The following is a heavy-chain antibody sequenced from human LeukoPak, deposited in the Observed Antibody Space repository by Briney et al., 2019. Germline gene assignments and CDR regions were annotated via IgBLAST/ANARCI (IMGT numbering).Heavy chain of an antibody. CDR1: GFTFSSYS. J-gene: IGHJ4*02. D-gene: IGHD5-24*01. CDR2: LSSSSSNI. V-gene: IGHV3-21*01. CDR3: ASSAGSWSREWLLLDY. Sequence: GGSLRLSCAASGFTFSSYSMNWVRQAPGKGLEWVSTLSSSSSNIYYADSVKGRFTISRDNAKNSLYLQMNSRRAEDTAVYYRASSAGSWSREWLLLDYWGQGTLVTVSS.